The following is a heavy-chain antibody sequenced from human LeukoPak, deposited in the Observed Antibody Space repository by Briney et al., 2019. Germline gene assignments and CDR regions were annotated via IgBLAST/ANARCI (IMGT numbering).Heavy chain of an antibody. CDR3: ARGGLNHDYVWGSYPTGMDV. CDR1: GYTSSNYG. Sequence: SVKVSCKSSGYTSSNYGISWMRQATGQGLEWMGWMNPNSGKTGYAQKFQGRVTMTRNTSISTAYMELSSLRSEDTAVYYCARGGLNHDYVWGSYPTGMDVWGQGTTVTVSS. J-gene: IGHJ6*02. CDR2: MNPNSGKT. V-gene: IGHV1-8*01. D-gene: IGHD3-16*02.